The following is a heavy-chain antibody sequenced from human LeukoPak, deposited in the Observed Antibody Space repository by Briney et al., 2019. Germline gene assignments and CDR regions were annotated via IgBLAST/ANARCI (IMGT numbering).Heavy chain of an antibody. V-gene: IGHV4-34*01. D-gene: IGHD2-15*01. CDR3: ARGGGCSGGSCYFRDFDY. CDR2: INHSGST. CDR1: GGSFSGYY. J-gene: IGHJ4*02. Sequence: PSETLSLTCAVYGGSFSGYYWSWIRQPPGKGLEWIGEINHSGSTNYNPSLKHRVTISVDASKNQFSLKLSSVTVADTAVYYCARGGGCSGGSCYFRDFDYWGQGTLVTVSS.